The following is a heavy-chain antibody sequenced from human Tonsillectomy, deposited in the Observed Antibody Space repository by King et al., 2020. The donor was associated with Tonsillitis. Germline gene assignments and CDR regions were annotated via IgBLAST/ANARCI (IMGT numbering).Heavy chain of an antibody. V-gene: IGHV3-49*04. CDR3: TVASHYYYYYMDV. J-gene: IGHJ6*03. CDR2: IRSKAYGGTT. Sequence: VQLVESGGGLVQPGRSLRLSCTASGFTFGDYAMSWVRQAPGKGLEWVGFIRSKAYGGTTEYAASVKGRLTISRDDSKSIAYLQMNSLKTEDTAVYYCTVASHYYYYYMDVWGKGTTVTVSS. CDR1: GFTFGDYA. D-gene: IGHD5-12*01.